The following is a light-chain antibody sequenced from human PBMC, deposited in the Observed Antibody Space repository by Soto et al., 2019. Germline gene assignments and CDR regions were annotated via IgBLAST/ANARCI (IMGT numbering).Light chain of an antibody. V-gene: IGLV9-49*01. CDR2: VGTGGIVG. CDR1: SGYSNNK. J-gene: IGLJ2*01. CDR3: GADHGSGNNFVSL. Sequence: QPVLTQPPSASASLGASVTLTCTLSSGYSNNKVDWYQQRPGKGPRFVMRVGTGGIVGSKGDGIPDRFSVLGSGLNRYLTIKNIQEEDESDYHCGADHGSGNNFVSLFGGGTKLTVL.